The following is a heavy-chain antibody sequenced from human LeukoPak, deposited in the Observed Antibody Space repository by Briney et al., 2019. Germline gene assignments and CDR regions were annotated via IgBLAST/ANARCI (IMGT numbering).Heavy chain of an antibody. CDR1: GFTFSNAW. Sequence: KSGGSLRLSCAASGFTFSNAWMSWVRQAPGKGLEWVGRIKSKTDGGTTDYAAPVKGRFTISRDDSKNTLYLQMNSLKTEDTAVYYCTTDRLSGYDFAHSVVWGQGTLVTVSS. J-gene: IGHJ4*02. V-gene: IGHV3-15*01. CDR2: IKSKTDGGTT. D-gene: IGHD5-12*01. CDR3: TTDRLSGYDFAHSVV.